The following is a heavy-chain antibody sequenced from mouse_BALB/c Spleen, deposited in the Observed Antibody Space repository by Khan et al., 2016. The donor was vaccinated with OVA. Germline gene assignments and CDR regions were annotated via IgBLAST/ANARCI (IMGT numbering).Heavy chain of an antibody. Sequence: QFQLVQSGPELKKPGETVKISCKASGYTFTNYGLTWVQQTPGTVLKWIGWINTHTGESTYAEEFKGPFAFSLDTSAHTASLQITTLKHENTAIYFWARRCRTAYHSDYDPVDYWGQGTSVTVSS. CDR3: ARRCRTAYHSDYDPVDY. J-gene: IGHJ4*01. V-gene: IGHV9-3*02. CDR1: GYTFTNYG. CDR2: INTHTGES. D-gene: IGHD1-2*01.